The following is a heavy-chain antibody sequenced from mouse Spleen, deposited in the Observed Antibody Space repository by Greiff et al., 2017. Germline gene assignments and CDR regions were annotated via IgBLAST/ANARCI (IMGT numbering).Heavy chain of an antibody. CDR2: IHPNSGST. Sequence: VQVVESGPELVKPGASVKLSCKASGYTFTSYWMHWVKQRPGQGLEWIGMIHPNSGSTNYNEKFKSKATLTVDKSSSTAYMQLSSLTSEDSAVYYCARGTTVVASDYWGQGTTLTVSS. CDR3: ARGTTVVASDY. J-gene: IGHJ2*01. V-gene: IGHV1-64*01. D-gene: IGHD1-1*01. CDR1: GYTFTSYW.